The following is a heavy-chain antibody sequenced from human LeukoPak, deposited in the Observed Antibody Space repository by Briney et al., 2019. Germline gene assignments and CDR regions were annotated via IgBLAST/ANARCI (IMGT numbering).Heavy chain of an antibody. CDR3: ARRIIVATIDY. Sequence: SETLSLTCNVFGGSISSSNHYWAWIRQPPGKGLEWIGSIYYSGSTYINPSLKSRVTISADTPKNPFSLKMSSVTAADTAVYYCARRIIVATIDYWGQGILVTVSS. CDR1: GGSISSSNHY. CDR2: IYYSGST. V-gene: IGHV4-39*01. D-gene: IGHD5-12*01. J-gene: IGHJ4*02.